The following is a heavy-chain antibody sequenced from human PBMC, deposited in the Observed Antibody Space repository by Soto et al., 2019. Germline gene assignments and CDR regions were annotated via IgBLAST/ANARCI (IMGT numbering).Heavy chain of an antibody. J-gene: IGHJ1*01. CDR1: GFTFSNYP. D-gene: IGHD3-9*01. V-gene: IGHV3-23*01. CDR3: AKLEIEAGYPS. Sequence: GGSLRLSCAASGFTFSNYPMSWVRQAPEKGLEWVSSITISGTNTYYADSVKGRFTISRDNSKDTLYLQMNSLRADDTAVYYCAKLEIEAGYPSWGKGTRVTVSS. CDR2: ITISGTNT.